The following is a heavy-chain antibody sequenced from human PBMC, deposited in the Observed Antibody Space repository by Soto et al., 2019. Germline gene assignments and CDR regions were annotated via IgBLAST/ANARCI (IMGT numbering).Heavy chain of an antibody. D-gene: IGHD3-10*01. Sequence: PGGSQRLSCAASEFTFRNYARSWVRQAPGKGLEWVSSISDNSGTTGYADSVKGRFTISRDNAKNSLYLQMNSLRAEDTALYYCAKTGALWFGELRYYYYYYMDVWGKGTTVTVSS. J-gene: IGHJ6*03. CDR1: EFTFRNYA. CDR2: ISDNSGTT. CDR3: AKTGALWFGELRYYYYYYMDV. V-gene: IGHV3-9*01.